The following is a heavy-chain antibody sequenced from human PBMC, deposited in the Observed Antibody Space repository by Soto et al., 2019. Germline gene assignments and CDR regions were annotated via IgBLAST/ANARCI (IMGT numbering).Heavy chain of an antibody. V-gene: IGHV3-23*01. Sequence: EVQLLESGGGLVQPGGSLRLSCAASGFTFSSYAMSWVRQAPGKGLDWVSAISGSGGSTYYADSVKGRFTISRDNSKHTLYLQMNSLRAEDTAVYYCAKSARRPGASGYFDYWGQGTLVTVSS. J-gene: IGHJ4*02. CDR3: AKSARRPGASGYFDY. CDR2: ISGSGGST. CDR1: GFTFSSYA. D-gene: IGHD3-10*01.